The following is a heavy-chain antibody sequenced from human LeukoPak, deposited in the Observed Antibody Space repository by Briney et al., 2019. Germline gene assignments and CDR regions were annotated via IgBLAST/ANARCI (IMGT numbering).Heavy chain of an antibody. V-gene: IGHV3-7*01. Sequence: GGSLRLSCAAAGFTFSSYWMSWGRQAGGKGVEWGANIKEDGSEKYYVDSVKGGFTISRDNAKNSLYLQMNSLRAEDTAVYYCARDIVVVPAAIYYFDYWGQGTLVTVSS. CDR3: ARDIVVVPAAIYYFDY. D-gene: IGHD2-2*02. CDR2: IKEDGSEK. CDR1: GFTFSSYW. J-gene: IGHJ4*02.